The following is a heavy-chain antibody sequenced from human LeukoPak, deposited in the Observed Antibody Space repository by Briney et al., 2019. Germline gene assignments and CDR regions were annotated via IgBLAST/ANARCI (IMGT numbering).Heavy chain of an antibody. V-gene: IGHV3-30*18. CDR1: GFTFSSYG. CDR3: AKDQYITMIVVVITPPGY. J-gene: IGHJ4*02. CDR2: ISYDGSNK. Sequence: SGGSLRLSCAASGFTFSSYGMHWVRQAPGKGLEWVAVISYDGSNKYYADSVKGRFTISRDNSKNTLYLQMNSLRAEDTAVYYGAKDQYITMIVVVITPPGYWGQGTLVTASS. D-gene: IGHD3-22*01.